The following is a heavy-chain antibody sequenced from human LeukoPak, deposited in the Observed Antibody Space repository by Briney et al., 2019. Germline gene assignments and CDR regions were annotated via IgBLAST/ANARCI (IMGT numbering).Heavy chain of an antibody. V-gene: IGHV4-34*01. Sequence: PSETLSLTCAVYGGSFSGYYWSWIRQPPGKGLEWIGEINHSGSTNYNPSLKIRVTISVYTSKNQFSLKLSSVTAADTAVYYCARVLTRAPPMVRGVRNWFDPWGQGTLVTVSS. J-gene: IGHJ5*02. CDR3: ARVLTRAPPMVRGVRNWFDP. D-gene: IGHD3-10*01. CDR1: GGSFSGYY. CDR2: INHSGST.